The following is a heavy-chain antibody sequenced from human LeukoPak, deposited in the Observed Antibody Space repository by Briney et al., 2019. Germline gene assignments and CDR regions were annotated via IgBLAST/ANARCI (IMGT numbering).Heavy chain of an antibody. Sequence: PGGPLRLSCAASGFTFSSYWMHWVRQAPGKGLVWVSRINSDGSSTSYADSVKGRFTISRDNAKNTLYLQMNSLRAEDTAVYYCARVISSWADYYYYGMDVWGQGTTVTVSS. D-gene: IGHD6-13*01. CDR2: INSDGSST. J-gene: IGHJ6*02. V-gene: IGHV3-74*01. CDR3: ARVISSWADYYYYGMDV. CDR1: GFTFSSYW.